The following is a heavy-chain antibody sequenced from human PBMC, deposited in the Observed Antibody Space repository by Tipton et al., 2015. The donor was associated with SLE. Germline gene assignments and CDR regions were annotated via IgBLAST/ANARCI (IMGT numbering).Heavy chain of an antibody. CDR2: IIPIFGTA. Sequence: SGAEVKVSCKASGGTFSSYAISWVRQAPGQGLEWMGGIIPIFGTANYAQKFQGRVTITTDESTSTAYMELSSLRSEDTAVYYCARGDCSSTSCYRAEYFQHWGQGTLVTVSS. CDR3: ARGDCSSTSCYRAEYFQH. CDR1: GGTFSSYA. V-gene: IGHV1-69*05. J-gene: IGHJ1*01. D-gene: IGHD2-2*01.